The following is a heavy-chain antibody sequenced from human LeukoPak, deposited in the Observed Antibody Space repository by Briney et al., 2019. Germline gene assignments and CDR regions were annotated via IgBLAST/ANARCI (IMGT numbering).Heavy chain of an antibody. Sequence: SETLSLTCVVSGYSISSGYYWGWIRQPPGKGLEWIGSIYHSGSTYYNPSLKSRVTISVDTSKNQFSLKLSSVTAADTAVYYCAREGGSYFDYWGQGTLVTVSS. CDR2: IYHSGST. V-gene: IGHV4-38-2*02. J-gene: IGHJ4*02. CDR1: GYSISSGYY. CDR3: AREGGSYFDY. D-gene: IGHD3-16*01.